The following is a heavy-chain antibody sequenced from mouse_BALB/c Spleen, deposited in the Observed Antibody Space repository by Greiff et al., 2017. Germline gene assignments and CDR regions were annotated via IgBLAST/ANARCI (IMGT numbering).Heavy chain of an antibody. D-gene: IGHD1-1*01. V-gene: IGHV3-2*02. Sequence: EVHLVESGPGLVKPSQSLSLTCTVTGYSITSDYAWNWIRQFPGNKLEWMGYISYSGSTSYNPSLKSRISITRDTSKNQFFLQLNSVTTEDTATYYCARSSRITTVGYAMDYWGQGTSVTVSS. CDR3: ARSSRITTVGYAMDY. CDR2: ISYSGST. CDR1: GYSITSDYA. J-gene: IGHJ4*01.